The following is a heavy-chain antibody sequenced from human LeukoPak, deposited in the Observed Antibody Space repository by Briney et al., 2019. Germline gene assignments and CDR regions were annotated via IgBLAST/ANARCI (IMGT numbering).Heavy chain of an antibody. CDR3: ARGSSNARGVNWFDP. CDR1: GYTFTGYY. V-gene: IGHV1-2*02. J-gene: IGHJ5*02. Sequence: ASVKVSCKASGYTFTGYYTHWVRQAPGQGLEWMGWINPNSGGTNYAQKFQGRVTMTRDTSISTAYMDLSRLRSDDTAVYYCARGSSNARGVNWFDPWGQGTLVTVSS. CDR2: INPNSGGT. D-gene: IGHD6-13*01.